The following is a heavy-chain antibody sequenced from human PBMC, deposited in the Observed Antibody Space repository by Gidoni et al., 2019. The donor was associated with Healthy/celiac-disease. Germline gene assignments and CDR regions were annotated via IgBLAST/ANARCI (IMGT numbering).Heavy chain of an antibody. CDR3: AKDISTIYYYYGMDV. V-gene: IGHV3-30*18. CDR2: ISYDGSNK. Sequence: QVQLVESGGGVVQPGRSLRLSCAASGFTFSSYGMPWVRQAPGKGLEWVAVISYDGSNKYYADSVKGRFTISRDNSKNTLYLQMNSLRAEDTAVYYCAKDISTIYYYYGMDVWGQGTTVTVSS. D-gene: IGHD5-12*01. CDR1: GFTFSSYG. J-gene: IGHJ6*02.